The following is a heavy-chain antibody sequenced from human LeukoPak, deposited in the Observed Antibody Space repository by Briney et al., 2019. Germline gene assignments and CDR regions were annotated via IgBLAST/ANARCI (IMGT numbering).Heavy chain of an antibody. Sequence: GGSLRLSCAASGFTFSSYAMSWVRQAPGKGLEWVSGISGSGGSTYHADSVKGRFTISRDNSKNTLNLQVNSLRAEDTAVYYCAKARYSGYDFRGLDYWGQGTLVTVSS. V-gene: IGHV3-23*01. CDR3: AKARYSGYDFRGLDY. CDR1: GFTFSSYA. D-gene: IGHD5-12*01. J-gene: IGHJ4*02. CDR2: ISGSGGST.